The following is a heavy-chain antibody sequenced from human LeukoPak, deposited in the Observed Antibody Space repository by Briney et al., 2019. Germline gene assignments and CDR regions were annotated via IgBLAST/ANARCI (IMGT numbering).Heavy chain of an antibody. J-gene: IGHJ3*02. CDR3: ARAPPLRYSPDAFDI. D-gene: IGHD3-9*01. CDR2: IYYSGST. V-gene: IGHV4-61*08. Sequence: SQTLSLTCAVSGGSISSGGYSWSWIRQPPGKGLEWIGYIYYSGSTNYNPSLKSRVTISVDTSKNQFSLKLSSVTAADTAVYYCARAPPLRYSPDAFDIWGQGTMVTVSS. CDR1: GGSISSGGYS.